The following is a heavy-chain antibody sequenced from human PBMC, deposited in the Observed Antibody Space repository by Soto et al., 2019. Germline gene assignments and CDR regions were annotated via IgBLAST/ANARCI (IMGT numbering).Heavy chain of an antibody. D-gene: IGHD3-22*01. CDR2: IIPIFGTA. Sequence: QVQLVQSVAEVKKPGSSVKVSCKASGGTFSSYAISWVRQAPGQGLEWMGGIIPIFGTANYAQKFHGRVTITADDSTSTAYMELSSLRSDDTAVYYCARDPPYYDSSGYQSDYWGQGTLVTVCS. CDR3: ARDPPYYDSSGYQSDY. V-gene: IGHV1-69*01. CDR1: GGTFSSYA. J-gene: IGHJ4*02.